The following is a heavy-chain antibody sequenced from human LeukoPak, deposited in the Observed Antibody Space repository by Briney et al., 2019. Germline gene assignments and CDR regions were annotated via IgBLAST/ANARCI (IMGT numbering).Heavy chain of an antibody. CDR1: GDSISSGGHY. CDR3: ARVYQSAEYYFDY. J-gene: IGHJ4*02. Sequence: SETLSLTCTDSGDSISSGGHYWNWIRQRPGKGLEWIGYIFYTGSTYYNPSLKSRVTISLDTSKNQFSLKLTSVTAADTAVYYCARVYQSAEYYFDYWGQGNLVSVSS. V-gene: IGHV4-61*08. D-gene: IGHD2-2*01. CDR2: IFYTGST.